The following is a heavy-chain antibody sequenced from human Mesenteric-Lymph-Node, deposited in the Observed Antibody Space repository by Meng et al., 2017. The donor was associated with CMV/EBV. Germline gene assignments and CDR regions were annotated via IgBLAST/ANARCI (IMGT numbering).Heavy chain of an antibody. CDR3: VRRDALDI. CDR1: GFTFSDYW. J-gene: IGHJ3*02. V-gene: IGHV3-74*01. Sequence: GESLKISCAASGFTFSDYWIHWVRQGPGMGLLWVSRIKGDGSYANYADSVQGRFTLSRDNAKNMLYLQMNSLTGEDTAVYHCVRRDALDIWGQGTMVTVSS. CDR2: IKGDGSYA.